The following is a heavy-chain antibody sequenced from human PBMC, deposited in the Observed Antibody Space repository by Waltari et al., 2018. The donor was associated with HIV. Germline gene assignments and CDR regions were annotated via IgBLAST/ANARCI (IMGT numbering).Heavy chain of an antibody. CDR3: VAGYYGRGDY. Sequence: QLQLQESGPGLVKPSETLSLTCTVSGGSFSTSRYYWRWIRQPPGKGLEWIGSVYYSGSSYYNPSLKSRVTISVDTSKNQFSLKLSSVIAADTAVYYCVAGYYGRGDYWGQGTLVTVSS. V-gene: IGHV4-39*01. CDR1: GGSFSTSRYY. D-gene: IGHD3-3*01. CDR2: VYYSGSS. J-gene: IGHJ4*02.